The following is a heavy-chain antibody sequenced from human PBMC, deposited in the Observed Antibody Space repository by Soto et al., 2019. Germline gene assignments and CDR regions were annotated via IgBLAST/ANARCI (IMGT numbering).Heavy chain of an antibody. CDR2: IYNSGDT. J-gene: IGHJ3*02. Sequence: QVQLQESGPGLVKPSQTLSLTCTVSGDSISSGDYYWNWIRQSPGKGLEWIGFIYNSGDTHYNPSLKSRVTISIDPSKNQFSLRLHSVTAADTAVYYCARGGDLWNGYYPFIWGQGTMVTVSS. CDR3: ARGGDLWNGYYPFI. V-gene: IGHV4-30-4*01. CDR1: GDSISSGDYY. D-gene: IGHD3-3*01.